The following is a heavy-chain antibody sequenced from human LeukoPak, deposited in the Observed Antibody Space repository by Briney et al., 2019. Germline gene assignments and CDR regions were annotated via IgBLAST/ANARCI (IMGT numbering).Heavy chain of an antibody. D-gene: IGHD3-3*01. Sequence: GESLKISCKGSGYSFTRYWIGWVRQMPRKGLELMGSIYPRDSDTRYSPSFQGQVTISADKSITTTYLQWSGLKASDTAMYYCARLNDFWSGYLKYYFDYWGQGTLVTVSS. V-gene: IGHV5-51*01. J-gene: IGHJ4*02. CDR3: ARLNDFWSGYLKYYFDY. CDR2: IYPRDSDT. CDR1: GYSFTRYW.